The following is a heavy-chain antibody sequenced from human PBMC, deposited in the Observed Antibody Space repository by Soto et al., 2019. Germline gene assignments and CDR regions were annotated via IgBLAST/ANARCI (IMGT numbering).Heavy chain of an antibody. Sequence: GGSLRLSCTGSGFDFVDYYMSWIRQAPGKGLEWVSYIDSGDGTAYCTDSVEGRFTISRDNDKKTVYLQMSRLRVEDTALYYCVRPYYSRSWFPFDRWGQGTLVTVSS. CDR2: IDSGDGTA. V-gene: IGHV3-11*01. CDR3: VRPYYSRSWFPFDR. J-gene: IGHJ4*02. D-gene: IGHD3-10*01. CDR1: GFDFVDYY.